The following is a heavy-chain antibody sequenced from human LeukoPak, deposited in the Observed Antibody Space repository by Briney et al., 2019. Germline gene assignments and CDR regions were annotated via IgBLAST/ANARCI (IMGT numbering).Heavy chain of an antibody. V-gene: IGHV3-33*01. J-gene: IGHJ4*02. CDR2: IWYDGSNK. D-gene: IGHD3-22*01. Sequence: PGGSLRLSCAASGFTFSSYGMYWVRQAPGKGLEWVAVIWYDGSNKYYADSVKGRFTISRDNSKNTLYLQMNSLRAEDTAVYYCARVGNYYDSRLPKYWGQGTLVTVSS. CDR3: ARVGNYYDSRLPKY. CDR1: GFTFSSYG.